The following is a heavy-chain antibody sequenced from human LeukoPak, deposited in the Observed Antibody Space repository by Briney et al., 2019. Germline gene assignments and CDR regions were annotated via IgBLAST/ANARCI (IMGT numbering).Heavy chain of an antibody. V-gene: IGHV4-31*01. D-gene: IGHD2-21*01. CDR3: ARGRDRYGGTDY. J-gene: IGHJ4*02. CDR2: ISYGGTT. Sequence: PSQTLSLTCTVSGGSINSGTYHWSWIRQYPGKGLEWIGHISYGGTTYYNPSLKSQVTISLDTSRNRFSLKLNSVTAADTAVYYCARGRDRYGGTDYWGQGTLVTVSS. CDR1: GGSINSGTYH.